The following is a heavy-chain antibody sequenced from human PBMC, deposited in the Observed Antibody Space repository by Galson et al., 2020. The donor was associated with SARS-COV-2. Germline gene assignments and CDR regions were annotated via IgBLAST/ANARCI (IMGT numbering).Heavy chain of an antibody. CDR2: ISSNGGST. V-gene: IGHV3-64*01. CDR1: GFTFSSYA. CDR3: ARVLYGSGYTARGGMDV. Sequence: TGGSLRLSCAASGFTFSSYAMHWVRQAPGKGLEYVSAISSNGGSTYYANSVKGRFTISRDNSKNTLYLQMGSLRAEDMAVYYCARVLYGSGYTARGGMDVWGQGTTVTVSS. J-gene: IGHJ6*02. D-gene: IGHD3-3*01.